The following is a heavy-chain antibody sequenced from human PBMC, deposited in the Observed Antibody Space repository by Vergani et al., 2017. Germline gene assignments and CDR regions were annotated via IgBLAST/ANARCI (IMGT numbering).Heavy chain of an antibody. D-gene: IGHD5-18*01. J-gene: IGHJ3*02. CDR2: IYHSGST. Sequence: QVQLQESGPGLVKPPGTLSLTCAVSGGSISDTHWWSWVRQSPGKGLEWIGEIYHSGSTNYNPSLQSRVTISVDKSKSQFSLRLTSVTAADTAVYYCARVGIQLWRTFDIWGQGTMVTVSS. CDR1: GGSISDTHW. V-gene: IGHV4-4*03. CDR3: ARVGIQLWRTFDI.